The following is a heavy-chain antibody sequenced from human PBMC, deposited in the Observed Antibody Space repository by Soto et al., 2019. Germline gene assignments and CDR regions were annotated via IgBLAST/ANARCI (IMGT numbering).Heavy chain of an antibody. CDR2: ISDDGRSE. CDR3: AKQSDDAGVDDY. D-gene: IGHD2-8*01. CDR1: GFSFKNYG. Sequence: GGSLRLSCVASGFSFKNYGMQWIRQAPGKGLEWVALISDDGRSEYYANSVKGRFTISRDNSKNTLYLQMVRLRPEDTAVYYCAKQSDDAGVDDYWGPGSLVTVSS. V-gene: IGHV3-30*18. J-gene: IGHJ4*02.